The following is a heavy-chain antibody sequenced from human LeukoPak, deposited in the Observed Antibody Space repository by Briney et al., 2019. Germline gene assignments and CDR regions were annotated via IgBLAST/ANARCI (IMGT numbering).Heavy chain of an antibody. Sequence: SETLSLTCTVSGGSISSSSYYWGWIRQPPGKGLEWIGSIYYSGSTYYNPSLKSRVTISVVTSKNQFSLKLSSVTAADTALYYCARGITRRRTFDIWGQGTMVTVSS. J-gene: IGHJ3*02. CDR3: ARGITRRRTFDI. CDR1: GGSISSSSYY. D-gene: IGHD3-10*01. CDR2: IYYSGST. V-gene: IGHV4-39*07.